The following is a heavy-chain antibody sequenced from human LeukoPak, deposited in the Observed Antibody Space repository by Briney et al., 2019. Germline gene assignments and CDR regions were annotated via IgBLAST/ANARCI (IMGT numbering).Heavy chain of an antibody. V-gene: IGHV3-48*04. CDR1: AFSFTSHS. J-gene: IGHJ4*02. CDR3: ARDVDDYDSSGYYRFDY. Sequence: PGGSLRISCVTSAFSFTSHSMNWVSQAPCKGLEWVSYISREGGSKYHADSVKGRFTMSRDNAKNSLYLQMNILRSEDTAVYYCARDVDDYDSSGYYRFDYWGQGTVVTVSS. D-gene: IGHD3-22*01. CDR2: ISREGGSK.